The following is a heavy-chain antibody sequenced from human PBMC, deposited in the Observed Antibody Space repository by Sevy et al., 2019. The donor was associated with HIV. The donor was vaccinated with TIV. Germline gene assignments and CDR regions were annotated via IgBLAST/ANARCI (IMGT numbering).Heavy chain of an antibody. CDR2: ISYDGSNK. J-gene: IGHJ6*02. CDR1: GFTFSSYG. Sequence: GGSLRLSCAASGFTFSSYGMHWVRQAPGKGLEWVAVISYDGSNKYYADSVKGQFTISRDNSKNTLYLQMNSLRAEDTAVYYCAKDRRLRNYGMDVWGQGTTVTVSS. V-gene: IGHV3-30*18. D-gene: IGHD3-16*01. CDR3: AKDRRLRNYGMDV.